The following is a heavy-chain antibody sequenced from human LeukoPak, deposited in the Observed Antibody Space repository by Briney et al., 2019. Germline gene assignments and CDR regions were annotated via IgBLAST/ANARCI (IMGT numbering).Heavy chain of an antibody. CDR2: IVPIFGTA. V-gene: IGHV1-69*05. J-gene: IGHJ3*02. CDR3: ARRITMIVVVNAFDI. Sequence: ASVKVSCKASGGTFSSYAISWVRQAPGQGLEWMGGIVPIFGTANYAQKFQGRVTITTDESTSTAYMELSSLRSEDTAVYYCARRITMIVVVNAFDIWGQGTMVTVSS. D-gene: IGHD3-22*01. CDR1: GGTFSSYA.